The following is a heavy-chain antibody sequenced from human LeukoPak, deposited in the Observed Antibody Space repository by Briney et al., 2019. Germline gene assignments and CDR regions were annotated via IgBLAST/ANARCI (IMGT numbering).Heavy chain of an antibody. CDR1: GGSISSYY. CDR3: ASGDCTTTSCYDDGFDI. Sequence: PSETLSLTCTVSGGSISSYYWSWIRQPPGKGLEWIGYIHYSGSTNYNPSLKSRVTMSVDTSKNQFSLKLSSVTAADTAVYYCASGDCTTTSCYDDGFDIWGQGTMVTVSS. J-gene: IGHJ3*02. V-gene: IGHV4-59*12. CDR2: IHYSGST. D-gene: IGHD2-2*01.